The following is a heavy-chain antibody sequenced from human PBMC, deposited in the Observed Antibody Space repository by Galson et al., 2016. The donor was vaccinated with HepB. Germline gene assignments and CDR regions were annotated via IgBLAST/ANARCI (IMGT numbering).Heavy chain of an antibody. V-gene: IGHV3-11*06. D-gene: IGHD1-1*01. CDR3: ARAYDLNSEFDN. CDR1: GISFSDYY. J-gene: IGHJ4*02. Sequence: SLRLSCAVSGISFSDYYMTWVRQAPGKGLEWISYISPSSDHTNYAESVRGRFSVSRDNAKNSLYLEMNSLRVEDTALYYCARAYDLNSEFDNWGQGTLVTVSS. CDR2: ISPSSDHT.